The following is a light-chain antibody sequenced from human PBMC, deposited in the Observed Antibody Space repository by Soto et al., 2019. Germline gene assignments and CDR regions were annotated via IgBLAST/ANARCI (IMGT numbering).Light chain of an antibody. Sequence: EIVLTQSPGTLSLSPVEIAKLFFISIQSITINFLAWYQLKPAQAPRLLIYGASSRATGIPDRFTGSGSGTDFTLTINRLEPEDFAVYYCQQFGSSLPITVGQGTRGRL. CDR3: QQFGSSLPIT. CDR1: QSITINF. V-gene: IGKV3-20*01. CDR2: GAS. J-gene: IGKJ5*01.